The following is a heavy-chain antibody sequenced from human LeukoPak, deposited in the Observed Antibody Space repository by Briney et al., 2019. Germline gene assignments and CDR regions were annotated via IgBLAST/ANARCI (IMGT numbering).Heavy chain of an antibody. J-gene: IGHJ4*02. Sequence: ASLKVSCKSSGYTFTSCYMPWVRQAPGQGLEWMGIIIPGGGTTTYAQKFQGRVTMTRDTSTSTAYMELSSLRSEDTAVYYCARDHNPRGYSGYDSSFDYWGQGTLVTVSS. CDR1: GYTFTSCY. D-gene: IGHD5-12*01. V-gene: IGHV1-46*01. CDR2: IIPGGGTT. CDR3: ARDHNPRGYSGYDSSFDY.